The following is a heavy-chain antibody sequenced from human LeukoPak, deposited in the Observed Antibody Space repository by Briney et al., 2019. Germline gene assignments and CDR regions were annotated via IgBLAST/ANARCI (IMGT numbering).Heavy chain of an antibody. CDR1: GYTFTSYG. Sequence: GASVKVSCEASGYTFTSYGISWVRQAPGQGLEWMGWISAYNGNTNYAQKLQGRVTMTTGTSTSTAYMELRCLRSDDTAVYYCAREALVPARPFDYWGQGTLVTVSS. V-gene: IGHV1-18*01. J-gene: IGHJ4*02. D-gene: IGHD2-2*01. CDR3: AREALVPARPFDY. CDR2: ISAYNGNT.